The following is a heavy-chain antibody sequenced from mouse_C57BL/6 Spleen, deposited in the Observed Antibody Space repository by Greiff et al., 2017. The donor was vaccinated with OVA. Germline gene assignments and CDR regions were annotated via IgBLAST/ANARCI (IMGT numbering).Heavy chain of an antibody. CDR3: ARSDDGYYYFDY. Sequence: QVQLKESGAELVMPGASVKLSCKASGYTFTSYWMHWVKQRPGQGLEWIGEIDPSDSYTNYNQKFKGKSTLTVDKSSSTAYMQLSSLTSEDSAVYYCARSDDGYYYFDYWGQGTTLTVSS. CDR1: GYTFTSYW. D-gene: IGHD2-3*01. V-gene: IGHV1-69*01. J-gene: IGHJ2*01. CDR2: IDPSDSYT.